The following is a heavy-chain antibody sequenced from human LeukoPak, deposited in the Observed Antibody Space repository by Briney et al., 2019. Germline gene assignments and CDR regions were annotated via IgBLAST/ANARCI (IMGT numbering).Heavy chain of an antibody. J-gene: IGHJ4*02. CDR2: ISGSGSGGNT. Sequence: PGGSLRLSCAASGFTFSSYAMSWARQAPGKGLEWVSGISGSGSGGNTYYADFVKGRFTISRDSSKNTLFLQMNTLRAEDTAIYYCAKFQDYWGQGTLVTVSS. CDR3: AKFQDY. CDR1: GFTFSSYA. V-gene: IGHV3-23*01.